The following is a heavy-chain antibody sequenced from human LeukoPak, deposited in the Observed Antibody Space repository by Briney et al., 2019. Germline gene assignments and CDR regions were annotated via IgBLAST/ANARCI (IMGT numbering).Heavy chain of an antibody. CDR1: GGSISSYY. V-gene: IGHV4-59*08. J-gene: IGHJ4*02. CDR3: ARGSVGGSRPFDY. Sequence: SETLSLTCTVSGGSISSYYWSWIRQPPGKGLEWIGYIYYSGSTNYNPSLKSRVTISVDTSKNQFSLKLSSVTAADTAVYYCARGSVGGSRPFDYWGQGTLVTVSS. D-gene: IGHD6-19*01. CDR2: IYYSGST.